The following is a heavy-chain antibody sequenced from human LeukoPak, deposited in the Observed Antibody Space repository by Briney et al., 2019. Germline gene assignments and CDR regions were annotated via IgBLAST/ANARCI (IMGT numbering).Heavy chain of an antibody. V-gene: IGHV4-38-2*02. D-gene: IGHD3-22*01. J-gene: IGHJ6*03. CDR1: SYSISSGYY. CDR2: MNPSGST. Sequence: PSETLSLTCTVSSYSISSGYYWTWIRHTPEKGLEWIGEMNPSGSTNYNPSLKSRVTISVDTSKNQFSLTLSSVTAADTAVYYCARGRQDVTMIVVIMTAVSYYLDVWGKGTTVTVS. CDR3: ARGRQDVTMIVVIMTAVSYYLDV.